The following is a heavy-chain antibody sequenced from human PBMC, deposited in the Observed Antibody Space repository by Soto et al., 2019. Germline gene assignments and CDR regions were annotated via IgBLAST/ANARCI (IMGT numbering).Heavy chain of an antibody. J-gene: IGHJ4*02. V-gene: IGHV3-30*18. Sequence: QVQLVESGGGVVQPGRSLRLSCAASGFTFSSYGMHWVRQAPGKGLERVAVISYDGSNKYYADSVKGRFTISRDNSKNTLYLQMNSLRAEDTAVYYCAKVGIRYCSGGSCYFLDYWGQGTLVTVSS. CDR2: ISYDGSNK. CDR3: AKVGIRYCSGGSCYFLDY. D-gene: IGHD2-15*01. CDR1: GFTFSSYG.